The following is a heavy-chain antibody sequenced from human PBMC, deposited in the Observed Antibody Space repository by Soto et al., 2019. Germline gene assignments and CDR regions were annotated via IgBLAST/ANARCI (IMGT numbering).Heavy chain of an antibody. CDR3: ATGSGYCSGGSCYSRGNWFDP. J-gene: IGHJ5*02. D-gene: IGHD2-15*01. CDR1: GDSVSSNSAA. CDR2: TYYRSKWYN. Sequence: SQTLSLTCAISGDSVSSNSAAWNWIRQSPSRGLEWLGRTYYRSKWYNDYAVSVKSRITINPDTSKNQFSLQLNSVTPEDTAVYYCATGSGYCSGGSCYSRGNWFDPWGQGTLVTVSS. V-gene: IGHV6-1*01.